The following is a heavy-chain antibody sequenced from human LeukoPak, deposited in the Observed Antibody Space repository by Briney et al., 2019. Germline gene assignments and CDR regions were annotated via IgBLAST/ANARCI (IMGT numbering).Heavy chain of an antibody. D-gene: IGHD6-13*01. V-gene: IGHV1-3*01. CDR1: GYTFTSYA. J-gene: IGHJ5*02. Sequence: ASVKVSCKASGYTFTSYAMHWVRQAPGQRLEWMGWINAGNGNTKYSQKFQGRVTITRDTSASTAYMELSSLRSEDTAVYYCAREEGDPRIARDRWFDPWGQETLVTVSS. CDR2: INAGNGNT. CDR3: AREEGDPRIARDRWFDP.